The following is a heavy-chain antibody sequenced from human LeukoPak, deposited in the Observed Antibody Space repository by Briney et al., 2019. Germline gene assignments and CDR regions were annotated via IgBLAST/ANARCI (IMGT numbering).Heavy chain of an antibody. J-gene: IGHJ4*02. CDR1: GYTFTGYY. CDR3: ARDLSIVATSKTFDY. CDR2: INRNSGGT. Sequence: ASVKVSCKASGYTFTGYYMHWVRQAPGQGLEWMGWINRNSGGTNYAQKFQGRVTMTRDTSISTAYMELSRLRSDDTAVYYCARDLSIVATSKTFDYWGQGTLVTVSS. V-gene: IGHV1-2*02. D-gene: IGHD5-12*01.